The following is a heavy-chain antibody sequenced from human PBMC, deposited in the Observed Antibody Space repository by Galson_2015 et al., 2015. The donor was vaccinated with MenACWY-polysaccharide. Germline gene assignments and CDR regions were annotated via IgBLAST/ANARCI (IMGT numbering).Heavy chain of an antibody. CDR1: GYSISRSDW. CDR3: ARKFDY. J-gene: IGHJ4*02. Sequence: ETLSLTCAVSGYSISRSDWWAWVRQPPGKGLEWIGEISHRGSTNYSPSLKSRVTISMDKSKNQFSLRLNSVTAADTAVYYCARKFDYWGQGTLVTVSS. V-gene: IGHV4-4*02. CDR2: ISHRGST.